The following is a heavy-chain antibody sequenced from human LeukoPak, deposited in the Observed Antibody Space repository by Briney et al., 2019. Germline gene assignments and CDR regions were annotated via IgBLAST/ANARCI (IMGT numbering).Heavy chain of an antibody. CDR2: FDPEDGET. CDR1: GYTLTELS. J-gene: IGHJ4*02. V-gene: IGHV1-24*01. D-gene: IGHD3-22*01. Sequence: ASVKVSCKVSGYTLTELSMHWVRQAPGKGLEWMGGFDPEDGETIYAQKFRGRVTMTEDTSTDTAYMELSSLRSEDTAVYYCATVDSSGYSYDYWGQGTLVTVSS. CDR3: ATVDSSGYSYDY.